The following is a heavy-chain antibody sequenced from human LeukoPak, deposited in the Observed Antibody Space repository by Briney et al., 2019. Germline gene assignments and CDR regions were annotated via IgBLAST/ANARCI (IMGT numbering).Heavy chain of an antibody. CDR3: ARDLSYYDSSGYYY. J-gene: IGHJ4*02. D-gene: IGHD3-22*01. Sequence: SETLSLTCTVSGGSISSYYWSWIRQPAGKGLEWIGRIYTSGSTNYNPSLKSRVTMSVDTSKSQFSLKLSSVTAADTAVYYCARDLSYYDSSGYYYWGQGTLVTVSS. CDR1: GGSISSYY. CDR2: IYTSGST. V-gene: IGHV4-4*07.